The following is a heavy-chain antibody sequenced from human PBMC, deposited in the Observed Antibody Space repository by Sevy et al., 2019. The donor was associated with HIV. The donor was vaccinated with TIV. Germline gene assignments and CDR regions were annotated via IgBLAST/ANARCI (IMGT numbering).Heavy chain of an antibody. Sequence: GGSLRLSCAASGFTFSSYAMSWVRQAPGKGLEWVSAISGSGDSTYYADSVKGRFTISRDNSKNTLYLQMNSLRAEDTAVYYCAKDLIMRRGSGKNWGQGTLVTVSS. V-gene: IGHV3-23*01. J-gene: IGHJ4*02. CDR3: AKDLIMRRGSGKN. CDR1: GFTFSSYA. CDR2: ISGSGDST. D-gene: IGHD3-10*01.